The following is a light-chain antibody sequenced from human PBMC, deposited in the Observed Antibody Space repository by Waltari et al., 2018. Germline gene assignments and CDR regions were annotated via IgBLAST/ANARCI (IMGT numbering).Light chain of an antibody. J-gene: IGLJ3*02. CDR1: HNNVVNPG. CDR2: RND. CDR3: SSWDKNLVAVV. Sequence: QAGLTQPPSVYRALGQTATVTCTGNHNNVVNPGVSWLQHHQGHPPKLLSYRNDNRPSGISERFSASRSGNTASLTITGLQPDDEADYYCSSWDKNLVAVVFGGGTKVTVL. V-gene: IGLV10-54*04.